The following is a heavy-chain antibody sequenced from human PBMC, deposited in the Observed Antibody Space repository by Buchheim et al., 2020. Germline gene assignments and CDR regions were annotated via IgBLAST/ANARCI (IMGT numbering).Heavy chain of an antibody. J-gene: IGHJ2*01. CDR2: ISSSGSTI. CDR1: GFTFSDYY. V-gene: IGHV3-11*01. CDR3: ASQYCSGGSCYSGSVAGYWYFDL. Sequence: QVQLVESGGGLVKPGGSLRLSCAASGFTFSDYYMSWIRQAPGKGLEWVSYISSSGSTIYYADSVKGRFTISRDNAKNSLYLQMNSLRAEDTAVYYCASQYCSGGSCYSGSVAGYWYFDLWGRGTL. D-gene: IGHD2-15*01.